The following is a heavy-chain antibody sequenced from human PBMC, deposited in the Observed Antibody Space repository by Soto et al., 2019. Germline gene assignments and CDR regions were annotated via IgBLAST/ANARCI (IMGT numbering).Heavy chain of an antibody. Sequence: EVQLLESGEALVQPGGSLRLSCAASGFTYNIYAMSWVRQAPGKGLEWVSGISAGVIDTYYADSVKGRFTVSRYDSKXXXXXXXXXLRADDTAVYYCAKQFSSSTWYPFDHWGRGTLVTVSS. V-gene: IGHV3-23*01. CDR2: ISAGVIDT. CDR1: GFTYNIYA. D-gene: IGHD6-13*01. CDR3: AKQFSSSTWYPFDH. J-gene: IGHJ4*02.